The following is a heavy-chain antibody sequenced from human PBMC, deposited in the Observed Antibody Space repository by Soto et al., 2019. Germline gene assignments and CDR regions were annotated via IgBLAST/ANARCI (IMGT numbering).Heavy chain of an antibody. Sequence: PSETLSLTCTVSGGSISSYYWSWIRQPPGKGLEYIGYVYYSGSSHNNHSLNSRVTISADTSKNQISLRLSSVTAADTAVYYCARRRYYYDSSGPIWFFDFWGQGALVTVS. V-gene: IGHV4-59*08. CDR2: VYYSGSS. CDR3: ARRRYYYDSSGPIWFFDF. CDR1: GGSISSYY. J-gene: IGHJ4*02. D-gene: IGHD3-22*01.